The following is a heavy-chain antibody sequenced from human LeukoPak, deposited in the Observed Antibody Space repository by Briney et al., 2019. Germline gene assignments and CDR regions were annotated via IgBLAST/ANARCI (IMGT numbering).Heavy chain of an antibody. Sequence: SETLSLTYAVYGGSFSGYYWSWIRQPPGKGLEWIGEINHSGSTNYNPSLESRVTISVDTSKNQFSLKLSSVTAADTAVYYCARDAHQLLYFVGWFDPWGQGTLVTVSS. CDR2: INHSGST. J-gene: IGHJ5*02. CDR1: GGSFSGYY. V-gene: IGHV4-34*01. D-gene: IGHD2-2*02. CDR3: ARDAHQLLYFVGWFDP.